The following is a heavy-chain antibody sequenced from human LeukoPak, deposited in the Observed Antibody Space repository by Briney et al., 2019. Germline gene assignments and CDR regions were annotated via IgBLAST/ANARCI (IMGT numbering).Heavy chain of an antibody. CDR1: GGSISSSSYY. CDR2: IYYSGST. J-gene: IGHJ4*02. Sequence: SETLSLTCTVSGGSISSSSYYWGWIRQPPGKGLEWIGSIYYSGSTYYNPSLKSRVTISVDTSKNQFSLKLSSVTAADTAVYYCARHPVGMATILFDYWGQGTLVTVSS. D-gene: IGHD5-24*01. CDR3: ARHPVGMATILFDY. V-gene: IGHV4-39*01.